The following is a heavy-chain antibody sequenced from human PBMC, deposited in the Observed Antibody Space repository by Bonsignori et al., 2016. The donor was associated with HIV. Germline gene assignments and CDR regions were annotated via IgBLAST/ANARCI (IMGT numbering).Heavy chain of an antibody. CDR1: GFTFSDYY. J-gene: IGHJ6*03. D-gene: IGHD3-3*01. Sequence: GGSLRLSCAASGFTFSDYYMSWIRQAPGKGLEWVSYISSSGSTIYYADSVKGRFTISRDNAKNSLYLQMNSLRAEDTAVYYCARIRSDFWSGYYYYYYMDVWGKGTTVTVSS. V-gene: IGHV3-11*01. CDR2: ISSSGSTI. CDR3: ARIRSDFWSGYYYYYYMDV.